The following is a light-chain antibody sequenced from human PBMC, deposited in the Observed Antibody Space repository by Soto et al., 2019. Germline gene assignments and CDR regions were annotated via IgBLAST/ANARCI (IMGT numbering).Light chain of an antibody. J-gene: IGKJ3*01. Sequence: EIVLTQSPGTLSLSPGDRATLSCRASQHVPSSSLAWYQQKPGQAPRLLIYGASSGATGAPDRFSGSGSGTDFTLTISRLEPEDFAVYYCQHYGISPFSFGPGTKVDV. CDR1: QHVPSSS. CDR3: QHYGISPFS. V-gene: IGKV3-20*01. CDR2: GAS.